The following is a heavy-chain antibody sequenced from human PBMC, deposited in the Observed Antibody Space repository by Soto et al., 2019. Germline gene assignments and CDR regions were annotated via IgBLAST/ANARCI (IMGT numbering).Heavy chain of an antibody. CDR3: VKSGGEAELLILDY. Sequence: QVQLVQSGVELNKPGASVRVSCQASGYTFSNYGITWVRQAPGKGLEWVGWLSAYNANTKYAQKLQGRVTMTTDTSTNTVYMELRNLRSDDTAVYYCVKSGGEAELLILDYWGQGTRVTVSS. V-gene: IGHV1-18*04. D-gene: IGHD1-26*01. J-gene: IGHJ4*02. CDR2: LSAYNANT. CDR1: GYTFSNYG.